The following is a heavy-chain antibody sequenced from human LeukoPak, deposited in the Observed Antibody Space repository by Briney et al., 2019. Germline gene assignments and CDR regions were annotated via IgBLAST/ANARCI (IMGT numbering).Heavy chain of an antibody. CDR3: ASSEYSGYEWDY. CDR1: GGSMISSSHY. D-gene: IGHD5-12*01. CDR2: IYYSGSI. Sequence: SETLSLTCTVSGGSMISSSHYWGWIRQPPGKGLEWIGSIYYSGSIYHNPSLKSRVTISIDTSKSQFSLRLSSVTAADTAVYYCASSEYSGYEWDYWGQGTLVTVSS. V-gene: IGHV4-39*07. J-gene: IGHJ4*02.